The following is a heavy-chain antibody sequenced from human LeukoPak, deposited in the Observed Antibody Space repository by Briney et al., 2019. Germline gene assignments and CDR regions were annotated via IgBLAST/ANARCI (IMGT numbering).Heavy chain of an antibody. Sequence: SETLSLTCTVSDGSISSSSYYWGWIRQPPGKKLEWIGSIYSSGTTYYNPSLKSRVTISVDTSKNQFSLKLSSVTAADTAVFYCVRGAGGSGYPYYPIDNWSQGTLVTVSS. CDR2: IYSSGTT. CDR3: VRGAGGSGYPYYPIDN. D-gene: IGHD3-22*01. CDR1: DGSISSSSYY. V-gene: IGHV4-39*07. J-gene: IGHJ4*02.